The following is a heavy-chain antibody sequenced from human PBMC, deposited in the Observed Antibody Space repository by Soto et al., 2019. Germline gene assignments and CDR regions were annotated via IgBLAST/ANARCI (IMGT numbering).Heavy chain of an antibody. CDR1: GFTFSNNW. CDR2: IRQDGSVT. Sequence: EVQLVESGGGLVQPGGSLRLSCAASGFTFSNNWMNWVRQAPGKGLEWVADIRQDGSVTNYVDSVKGRSTISSDNAKSSLHLQMNSLRAEDTAIYYCARDYDYWGQGTLVTVSS. V-gene: IGHV3-7*01. CDR3: ARDYDY. J-gene: IGHJ4*02.